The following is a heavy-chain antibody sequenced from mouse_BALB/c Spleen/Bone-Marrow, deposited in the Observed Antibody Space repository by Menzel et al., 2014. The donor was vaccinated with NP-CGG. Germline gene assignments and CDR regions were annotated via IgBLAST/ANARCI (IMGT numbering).Heavy chain of an antibody. CDR1: GFTFSSYG. V-gene: IGHV5-6*02. Sequence: EVKLEESGGDLVKPGGSLKLSCAASGFTFSSYGMSWVRQTPDRRLEWVATISSGGSYTYYPDSVKGRFTISRDNAKNTLYLQVSSLKSEDTAMYYCARHRDAMDYWGQGTSVTVSS. J-gene: IGHJ4*01. CDR2: ISSGGSYT. D-gene: IGHD2-14*01. CDR3: ARHRDAMDY.